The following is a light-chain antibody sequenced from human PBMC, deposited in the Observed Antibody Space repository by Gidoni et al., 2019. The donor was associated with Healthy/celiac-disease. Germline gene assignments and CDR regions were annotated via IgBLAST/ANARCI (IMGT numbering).Light chain of an antibody. V-gene: IGKV1-39*01. Sequence: IPMTQSPSSLSASVGDRVTITCPASQSISSYLNWYQQKPGKAPKLLIYAASSLQSGVPSRFSGSGSGTDFTLTISSLQPEDFATYYCQQSYSTPFTFGPGTKVDIK. CDR1: QSISSY. CDR3: QQSYSTPFT. CDR2: AAS. J-gene: IGKJ3*01.